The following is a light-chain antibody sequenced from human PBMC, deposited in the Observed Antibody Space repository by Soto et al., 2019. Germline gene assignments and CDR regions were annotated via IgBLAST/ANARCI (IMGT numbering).Light chain of an antibody. CDR1: QSVSSS. J-gene: IGKJ4*01. CDR2: DAS. V-gene: IGKV3-11*01. CDR3: QQRSSWPLT. Sequence: ELVLTQSPATLSLSPGETATLSCRASQSVSSSLAWYQQKPGQTPRLLLYDASNRATGIPARFSGSGSGTDFALTVCSLEPEDFAFYYCQQRSSWPLTFGGGTKVEIK.